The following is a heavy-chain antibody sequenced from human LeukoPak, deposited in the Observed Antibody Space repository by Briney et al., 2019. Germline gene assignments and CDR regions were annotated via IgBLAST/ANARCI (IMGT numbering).Heavy chain of an antibody. CDR1: GGSFSGYY. V-gene: IGHV4-34*01. Sequence: SETLSLTCAVYGGSFSGYYWSWIRQPPGKGLEWIAEINHSGSTNYNPSLKSRVTTSVDTSKNQFSLKLSSVTAADTAVYYCARGLGYWGQGTLVTVSS. CDR3: ARGLGY. J-gene: IGHJ4*02. CDR2: INHSGST.